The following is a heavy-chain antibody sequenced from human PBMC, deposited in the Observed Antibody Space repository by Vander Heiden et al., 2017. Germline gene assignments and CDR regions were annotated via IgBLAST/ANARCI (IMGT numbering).Heavy chain of an antibody. V-gene: IGHV4-39*01. CDR2: IYYSGST. D-gene: IGHD3-22*01. CDR3: ARQGSSGYYSDDAFDI. J-gene: IGHJ3*02. Sequence: GSIRSSSYYWGWIRQPPGKGLEWIGSIYYSGSTYYNPSLKSRVTISVDTSKNQFSLKLSSVTAADTAVYYCARQGSSGYYSDDAFDIWGQGTMVTVSS. CDR1: GSIRSSSYY.